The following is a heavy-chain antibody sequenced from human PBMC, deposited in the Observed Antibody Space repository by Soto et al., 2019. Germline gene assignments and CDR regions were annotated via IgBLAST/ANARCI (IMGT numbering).Heavy chain of an antibody. D-gene: IGHD6-13*01. CDR1: GGTFSSYT. Sequence: QVQLVQSGAEVKKPGSSVKVSCKASGGTFSSYTISWVRQAPGQGLEWMGRIIPILGIANYAQKFQGRVTITADKSTSTAYMELSSLRSEDTAVYYCATRAAGPEGVWYYYYYMDVWGKGTTVTVSS. V-gene: IGHV1-69*02. J-gene: IGHJ6*03. CDR2: IIPILGIA. CDR3: ATRAAGPEGVWYYYYYMDV.